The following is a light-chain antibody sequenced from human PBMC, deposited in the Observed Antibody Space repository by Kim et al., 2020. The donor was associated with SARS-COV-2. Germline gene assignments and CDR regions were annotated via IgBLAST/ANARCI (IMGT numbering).Light chain of an antibody. J-gene: IGLJ2*01. CDR1: NIGSKS. Sequence: PGKTARITCGGNNIGSKSVHWYQQKPGQAPVLVIYYDSDRPSGIPERFSGSNSGNTATLTISRVEAGDGADYYCQVWDSSSDHPVVFGGGTQLTVL. CDR2: YDS. V-gene: IGLV3-21*04. CDR3: QVWDSSSDHPVV.